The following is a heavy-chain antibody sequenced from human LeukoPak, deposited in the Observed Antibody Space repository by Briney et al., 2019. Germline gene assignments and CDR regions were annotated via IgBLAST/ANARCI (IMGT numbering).Heavy chain of an antibody. J-gene: IGHJ4*02. D-gene: IGHD1-26*01. CDR1: GYTFTGYY. CDR3: ATDAKWELHG. Sequence: GASVKVSCKASGYTFTGYYMHWVRQAPGKGLEWMGGFDPEDGETIYAQKFQGRVTMTEDTSTDTAYMELSSLRPEDTAVYYCATDAKWELHGWGQGTLVTVSS. CDR2: FDPEDGET. V-gene: IGHV1-24*01.